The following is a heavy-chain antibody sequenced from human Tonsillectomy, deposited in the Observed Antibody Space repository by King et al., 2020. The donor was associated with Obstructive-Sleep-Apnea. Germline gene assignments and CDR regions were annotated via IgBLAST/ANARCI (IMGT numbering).Heavy chain of an antibody. CDR1: GFTFNSYV. J-gene: IGHJ4*02. Sequence: VQLVESGGGLVQPGGSLRLSCAASGFTFNSYVMSWVRQAPGKGLEWVSSISGSGGGTYYADSVKGRFIISRDNSKNTLYLQMNSLRAEDTAVYYCAKDLNPTYYFDSWGQGTLVTVSS. D-gene: IGHD2/OR15-2a*01. CDR2: ISGSGGGT. V-gene: IGHV3-23*04. CDR3: AKDLNPTYYFDS.